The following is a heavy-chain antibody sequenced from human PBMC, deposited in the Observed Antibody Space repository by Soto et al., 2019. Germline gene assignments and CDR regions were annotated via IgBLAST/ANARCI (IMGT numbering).Heavy chain of an antibody. D-gene: IGHD6-13*01. J-gene: IGHJ4*01. Sequence: PSPTLSLTCAVSGGSVSSNNIAWNWLRQSPWRGLEWLGRTYYRSKWYNEYAVSVRSRITINLDTSKDQFSLQLNSVTPEDTAVYYCASGRWYTFDYSAHRAQGPVSS. CDR2: TYYRSKWYN. V-gene: IGHV6-1*01. CDR3: ASGRWYTFDY. CDR1: GGSVSSNNIA.